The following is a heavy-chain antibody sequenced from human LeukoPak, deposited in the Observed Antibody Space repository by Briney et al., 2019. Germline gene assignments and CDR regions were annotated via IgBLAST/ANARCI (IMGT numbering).Heavy chain of an antibody. D-gene: IGHD3-16*02. V-gene: IGHV4-31*03. J-gene: IGHJ4*02. CDR1: GGSISSGGYY. Sequence: SETLSLTCTVSGGSISSGGYYWSWLRQHPGTGLEWIGYIYYSGSTYYNPSLKSRVTISVDTSKNQFSLKLSSVTAADTAVYYCARGRRYTRTTERYYFDYWGQGTLVTVSS. CDR2: IYYSGST. CDR3: ARGRRYTRTTERYYFDY.